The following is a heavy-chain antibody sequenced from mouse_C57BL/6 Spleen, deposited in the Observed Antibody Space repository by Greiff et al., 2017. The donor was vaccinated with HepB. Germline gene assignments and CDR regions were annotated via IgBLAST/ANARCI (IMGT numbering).Heavy chain of an antibody. J-gene: IGHJ2*01. Sequence: EVKLMESGPGLVKPSQSLSLTCSVTGYSITSGYYWNWIRQFPGNKLEWMGYISYDGSNNYNPSLKNRISITRDTSKNQFFLKLNSVTTEDTATYYCARGGGYYSNYPYYFDYWGQGTTLTVSS. CDR2: ISYDGSN. CDR3: ARGGGYYSNYPYYFDY. CDR1: GYSITSGYY. V-gene: IGHV3-6*01. D-gene: IGHD2-5*01.